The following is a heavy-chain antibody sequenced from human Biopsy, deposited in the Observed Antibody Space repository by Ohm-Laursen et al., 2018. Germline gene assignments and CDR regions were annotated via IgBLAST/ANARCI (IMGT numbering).Heavy chain of an antibody. V-gene: IGHV4-31*03. J-gene: IGHJ4*02. CDR2: IHYSGNT. D-gene: IGHD3-16*01. Sequence: SETLSLTCTVSGVSINTGGYYWTWIRQHPGTGLAWIGYIHYSGNTRSNPSLKSRLTISVDTSRNQFSLKLTSVTAADTALYYCTRAGGGKIYGLWGQGTLVTVSS. CDR3: TRAGGGKIYGL. CDR1: GVSINTGGYY.